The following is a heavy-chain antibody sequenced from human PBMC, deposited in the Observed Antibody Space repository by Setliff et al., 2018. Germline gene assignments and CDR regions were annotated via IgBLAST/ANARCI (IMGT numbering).Heavy chain of an antibody. J-gene: IGHJ6*03. CDR2: IRNRDSSYTT. V-gene: IGHV3-72*01. D-gene: IGHD2-15*01. CDR3: ARIRLCGGRVICPPGRYVDV. CDR1: GFTFSAHY. Sequence: GGSLRLSCAASGFTFSAHYTDWLRQAPGKGLEWVGRIRNRDSSYTTEYAASVKGRYTIARDDAKNSLYIQMNGLKTEDRAVCYCARIRLCGGRVICPPGRYVDVWGKGTTVTVSS.